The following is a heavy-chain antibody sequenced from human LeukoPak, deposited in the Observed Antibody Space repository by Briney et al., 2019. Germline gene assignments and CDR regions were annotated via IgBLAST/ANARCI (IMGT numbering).Heavy chain of an antibody. J-gene: IGHJ4*02. D-gene: IGHD3-22*01. CDR1: GGSINNYY. CDR3: ARFEYYYDSSGYCYEGPFDY. Sequence: SETLSLTCTVSGGSINNYYWSWIRQPPGKGLEWIGYIYYSGSTNYNPSLKSRVTISVDTSKNQFSLKLSSVTAADTAVYYCARFEYYYDSSGYCYEGPFDYWGQGTLVTVSS. CDR2: IYYSGST. V-gene: IGHV4-59*01.